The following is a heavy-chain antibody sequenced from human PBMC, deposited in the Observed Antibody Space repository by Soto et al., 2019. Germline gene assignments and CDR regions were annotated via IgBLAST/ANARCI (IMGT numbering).Heavy chain of an antibody. J-gene: IGHJ4*02. CDR2: IYYSGFT. CDR1: GGSISSGGYY. D-gene: IGHD2-15*01. Sequence: QVQLQESGPGLVKPSQTLSLTCTVSGGSISSGGYYCSWIRQHPGKGLEWIGYIYYSGFTYYTQSLKSRVTLSADTSKTPFSLNLSSVTAPDTAFYYCARTPRYWGQRTLVTVSS. CDR3: ARTPRY. V-gene: IGHV4-31*03.